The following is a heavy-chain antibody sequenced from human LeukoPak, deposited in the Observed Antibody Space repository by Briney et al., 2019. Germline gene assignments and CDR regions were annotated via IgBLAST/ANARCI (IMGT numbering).Heavy chain of an antibody. CDR1: GGSISSYY. V-gene: IGHV4-59*08. J-gene: IGHJ6*02. Sequence: PSETLSLTCTVSGGSISSYYWSWIRQPPGKGLEWIGYIYYSGSTNYNPSLKSRVTISVDTSKNQFSLKLSSVTAADTAVYYCARHVGSSGWYRYFYYYGMDVWGQGTTVTVSS. CDR2: IYYSGST. CDR3: ARHVGSSGWYRYFYYYGMDV. D-gene: IGHD6-19*01.